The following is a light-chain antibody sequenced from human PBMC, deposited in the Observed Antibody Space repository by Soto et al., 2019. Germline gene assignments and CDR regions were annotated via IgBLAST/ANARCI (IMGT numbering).Light chain of an antibody. Sequence: EVVLTQSPGTLSLSPGERATLSCRASQSVSNNYLAWYQQKPGQSPKLLIFGSSDRATGIPDRFSGSGSGTDFTLTISSLEPEDFAVYYCQPYGSSPPYTFGQGTKLEIK. J-gene: IGKJ2*01. CDR3: QPYGSSPPYT. V-gene: IGKV3-20*01. CDR2: GSS. CDR1: QSVSNNY.